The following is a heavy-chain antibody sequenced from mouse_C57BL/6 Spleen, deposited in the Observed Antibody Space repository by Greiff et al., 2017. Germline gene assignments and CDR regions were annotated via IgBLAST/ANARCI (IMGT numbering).Heavy chain of an antibody. D-gene: IGHD2-5*01. CDR3: ARELYSTRAFVY. CDR2: ISNGGGST. V-gene: IGHV5-12*01. CDR1: GFTFSDYY. Sequence: EVQRVESGGGLVQPGGSLKLSCAASGFTFSDYYMYWVRQTPEKRLEWVAYISNGGGSTYYPDTVKGRFTISRDNAKNTLYLQMSRLKSEDTAMYYCARELYSTRAFVYWGQGTTLTVSS. J-gene: IGHJ2*01.